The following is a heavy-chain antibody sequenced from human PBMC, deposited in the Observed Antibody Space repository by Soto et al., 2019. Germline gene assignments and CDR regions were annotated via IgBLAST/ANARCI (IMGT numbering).Heavy chain of an antibody. CDR2: IYYSGST. J-gene: IGHJ4*02. CDR3: ARHRGGIAAANWFDY. Sequence: SETLSLTCTVSGGSISSYYWSWIRQPPGKGLEWIGYIYYSGSTNYNPSLKSRVTISVDTSKNQFSLKLSSVTAADTAVYYCARHRGGIAAANWFDYWGQGTLVTVSS. D-gene: IGHD6-13*01. CDR1: GGSISSYY. V-gene: IGHV4-59*08.